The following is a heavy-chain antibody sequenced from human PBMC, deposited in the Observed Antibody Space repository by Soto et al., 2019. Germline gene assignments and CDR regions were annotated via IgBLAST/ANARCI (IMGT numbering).Heavy chain of an antibody. CDR3: ARVGDYYDSSGYPYDLNFDY. CDR2: IYYSGST. CDR1: GGSISSGGYY. D-gene: IGHD3-22*01. J-gene: IGHJ4*02. Sequence: PSETLSLTCTVSGGSISSGGYYWSWIRQHPGKGLEWIGYIYYSGSTYYNPSLKSRVTISVDTSKNQFSLKLSSVTAADTAVYYCARVGDYYDSSGYPYDLNFDYWGQGTLVTVS. V-gene: IGHV4-31*03.